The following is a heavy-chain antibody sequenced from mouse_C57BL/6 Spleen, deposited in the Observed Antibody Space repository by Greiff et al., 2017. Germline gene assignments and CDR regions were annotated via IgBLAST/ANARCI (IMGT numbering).Heavy chain of an antibody. D-gene: IGHD2-2*01. V-gene: IGHV5-6*01. CDR3: ARYGYEIDYYFDY. CDR2: ISSGGSYT. CDR1: GFTFSSYG. J-gene: IGHJ2*01. Sequence: EVKLVESGGDLVKPGGSLKLSCAASGFTFSSYGMSWVRQTPDKRLEWVATISSGGSYTYYPDSVKGRFTISRDNAKKTLYLQMSSLKSEDTAMYYCARYGYEIDYYFDYWGQGTTLTVSS.